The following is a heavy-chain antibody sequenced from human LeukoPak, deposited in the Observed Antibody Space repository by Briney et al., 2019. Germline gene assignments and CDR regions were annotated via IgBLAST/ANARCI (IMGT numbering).Heavy chain of an antibody. CDR1: GGSFSGYY. V-gene: IGHV4-34*01. CDR2: INHSGST. D-gene: IGHD6-6*01. J-gene: IGHJ4*02. Sequence: PSETLSLTCAVYGGSFSGYYWSWIRQPPGKGPEWIGEINHSGSTNYNPSLKSRVTISVDTSKNQFSLKLSSVTAADTAVYYCARSVAARPREDFDYWGQGTLVTVSS. CDR3: ARSVAARPREDFDY.